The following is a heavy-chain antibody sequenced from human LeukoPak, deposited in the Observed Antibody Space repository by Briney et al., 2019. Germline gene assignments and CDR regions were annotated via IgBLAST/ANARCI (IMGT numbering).Heavy chain of an antibody. V-gene: IGHV6-1*01. CDR1: GDSVSSNTAA. CDR2: TYYRSKWYN. D-gene: IGHD7-27*01. J-gene: IGHJ4*02. Sequence: SQTLSLTGAISGDSVSSNTAAWNWIRQSPSRGLEWLGRTYYRSKWYNNYAVSVKSRISINPDTSKNQFSLQLKSVTPEDTAVYYCAREQTGDQNFDYWGQGTLVTVSS. CDR3: AREQTGDQNFDY.